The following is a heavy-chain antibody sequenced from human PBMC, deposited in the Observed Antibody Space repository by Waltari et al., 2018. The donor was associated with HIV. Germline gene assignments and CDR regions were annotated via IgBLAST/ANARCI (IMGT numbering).Heavy chain of an antibody. CDR2: IYTSGST. Sequence: QVQLQESGPGLVKASETLSLTCTVSGGSFSCYYWSWIRPPAGKGLEWIGRIYTSGSTNYNSSLKSRVTMSIDTSKNQFFLKLSSVTAADTAVYYCAREYCSSTSCSPNGRLGAFDIWGQGTMVTVSS. D-gene: IGHD2-2*01. V-gene: IGHV4-4*07. CDR1: GGSFSCYY. CDR3: AREYCSSTSCSPNGRLGAFDI. J-gene: IGHJ3*02.